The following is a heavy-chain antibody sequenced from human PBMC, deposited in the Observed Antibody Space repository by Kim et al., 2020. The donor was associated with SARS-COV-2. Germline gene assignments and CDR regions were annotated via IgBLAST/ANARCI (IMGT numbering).Heavy chain of an antibody. CDR2: IYYSGST. V-gene: IGHV4-61*01. J-gene: IGHJ6*02. Sequence: SETLSLTCTVSGGSVSSGSYYWSWIRQPPGKGLEWIGYIYYSGSTNYNPSLKSRVTISVDTSKNQFSLKLSSVTAADTAVYYCASDAGGYDYPAPIPTLMDVWGQGTTVTVSS. CDR1: GGSVSSGSYY. D-gene: IGHD5-12*01. CDR3: ASDAGGYDYPAPIPTLMDV.